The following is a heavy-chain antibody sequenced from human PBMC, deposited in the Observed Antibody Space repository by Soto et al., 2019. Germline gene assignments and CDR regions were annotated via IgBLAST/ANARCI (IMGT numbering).Heavy chain of an antibody. J-gene: IGHJ6*02. CDR3: AKWEGLGSDYYYYYAMDV. CDR2: IYHSGYT. V-gene: IGHV4-31*03. D-gene: IGHD1-26*01. CDR1: GGSISSGDYY. Sequence: SETLSLTCTVSGGSISSGDYYWTWIRQHPGKGLEWIAYIYHSGYTFYNPSLKGRVTMSVDTSKNQFSLKLRSVTAADTAVYYCAKWEGLGSDYYYYYAMDVWGQGTTVTVSS.